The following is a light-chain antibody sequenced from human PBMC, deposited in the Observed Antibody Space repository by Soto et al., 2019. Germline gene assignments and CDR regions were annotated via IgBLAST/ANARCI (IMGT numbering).Light chain of an antibody. V-gene: IGKV3-11*01. CDR3: QQRSNWPYLT. Sequence: EIVLTQSPDTLSLSPGERATLSCRASQSVSGYLGWYQQKPGQAPRLLIYDASNRAYGVPARFRDSGSRTNFTLTIASLEPDDFAVYYCQQRSNWPYLTFGGGTRV. CDR1: QSVSGY. CDR2: DAS. J-gene: IGKJ4*01.